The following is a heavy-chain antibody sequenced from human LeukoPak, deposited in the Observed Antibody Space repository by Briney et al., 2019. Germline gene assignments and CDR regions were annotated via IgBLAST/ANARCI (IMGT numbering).Heavy chain of an antibody. CDR2: INHSGST. CDR1: GGSFSGYY. D-gene: IGHD3-16*01. J-gene: IGHJ4*02. CDR3: ASKHDYVWGSFNY. Sequence: SETLSLTCAVYGGSFSGYYWSWIRQPPGKGLEWIGEINHSGSTNYNPSLKSRVTISVDTSKNQFSLKLSSVTAADTAVYYCASKHDYVWGSFNYWGQGTLVTVSS. V-gene: IGHV4-34*01.